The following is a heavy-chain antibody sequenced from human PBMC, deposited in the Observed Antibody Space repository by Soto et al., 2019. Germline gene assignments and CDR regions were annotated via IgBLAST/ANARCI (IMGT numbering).Heavy chain of an antibody. D-gene: IGHD6-6*01. CDR3: ARHMNNLQYSSSKSYYYGMDV. J-gene: IGHJ6*02. V-gene: IGHV1-18*01. CDR1: GYTFTSYG. Sequence: ASVKVSCKASGYTFTSYGISWVRQAPGQRLEWKGWISAYNGNTNYAQKLQGRVTMTTDTSTSTAYMELRSLRSDDTAVYYCARHMNNLQYSSSKSYYYGMDVWGQGTTVTVSS. CDR2: ISAYNGNT.